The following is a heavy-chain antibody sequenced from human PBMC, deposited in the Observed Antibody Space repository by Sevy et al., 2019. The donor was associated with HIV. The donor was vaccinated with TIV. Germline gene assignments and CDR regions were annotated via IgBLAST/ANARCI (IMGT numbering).Heavy chain of an antibody. Sequence: GGSLRLSCTASGFAFSTYGMHWVRQAPGKGLEWVAIIWYEGINKDYAEPVKGRFTISRDNSKNTRYLQMNSLGVDDTAVYYCARERRSSGIDYWGQGTLVTVSS. V-gene: IGHV3-33*01. D-gene: IGHD3-10*01. CDR3: ARERRSSGIDY. J-gene: IGHJ4*01. CDR1: GFAFSTYG. CDR2: IWYEGINK.